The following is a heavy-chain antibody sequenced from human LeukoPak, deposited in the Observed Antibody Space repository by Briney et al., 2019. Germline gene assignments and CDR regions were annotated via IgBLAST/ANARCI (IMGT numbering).Heavy chain of an antibody. D-gene: IGHD6-19*01. V-gene: IGHV4-34*01. CDR1: GGSFSGYY. CDR2: INHSGST. Sequence: SETLSLTCAVYGGSFSGYYWSWLRQPPGKGLEWIGEINHSGSTNYNPSLKSRVTTSVDTSKNQFSLKLSSVTAADTAVYYCARGQYSSGWYDYWGQGTLVTVSS. J-gene: IGHJ4*02. CDR3: ARGQYSSGWYDY.